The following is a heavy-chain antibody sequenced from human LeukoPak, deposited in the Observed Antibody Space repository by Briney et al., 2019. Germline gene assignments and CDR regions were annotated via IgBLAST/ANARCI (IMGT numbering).Heavy chain of an antibody. CDR1: GGSFSGYY. D-gene: IGHD6-13*01. J-gene: IGHJ4*02. CDR2: INHSGST. Sequence: SETLSLTCAVYGGSFSGYYWSWIRQPPGKGLEWIGEINHSGSTNYNPSLKSRVTISVDTSKNQFSLKLSSVTAADTAVYYCARAYSSSWYVGYWGKGKLVTVSS. CDR3: ARAYSSSWYVGY. V-gene: IGHV4-34*01.